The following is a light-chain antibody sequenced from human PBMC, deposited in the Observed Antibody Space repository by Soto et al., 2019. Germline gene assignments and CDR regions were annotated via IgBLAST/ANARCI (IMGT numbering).Light chain of an antibody. CDR2: EVS. Sequence: QSALTQPPSVSGSPGQSVTISCTGTSSDVGSYNRVSWYQQPPGTAPKLMIYEVSNRPSGVPDRFSGSKSGNTASLTISGLQAEDEADYYYSSYTGSSTFLFGGGTKLTVL. J-gene: IGLJ2*01. V-gene: IGLV2-18*02. CDR3: SSYTGSSTFL. CDR1: SSDVGSYNR.